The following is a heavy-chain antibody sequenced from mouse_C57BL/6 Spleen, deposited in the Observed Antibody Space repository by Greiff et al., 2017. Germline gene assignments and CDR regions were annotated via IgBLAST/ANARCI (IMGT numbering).Heavy chain of an antibody. CDR3: ARQRRLRDYAMDY. CDR1: GFTFSDYG. Sequence: EVKLVESGGGLVKPGGSLKLSCAASGFTFSDYGMHWVRQAPEKGLEWVAYISSGSSTIYYADTVKGRFTISRDNAKNTLFLQMTSLRSEDTAMYYCARQRRLRDYAMDYWGQGTSVTVSS. CDR2: ISSGSSTI. V-gene: IGHV5-17*01. J-gene: IGHJ4*01. D-gene: IGHD3-2*02.